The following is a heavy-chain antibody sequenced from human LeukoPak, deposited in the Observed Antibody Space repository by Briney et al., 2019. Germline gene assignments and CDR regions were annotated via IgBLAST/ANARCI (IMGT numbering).Heavy chain of an antibody. CDR1: GYSFTSYW. CDR2: IYPGDSDT. D-gene: IGHD1/OR15-1a*01. V-gene: IGHV5-51*01. Sequence: GESLKISCKGSGYSFTSYWIGWVRQMPGKGLEWMGIIYPGDSDTRYSPSFQGQVTISADKSITTAYLQWSSLRASDTAMYYCARQTATTTFDYWGQGTLVTVSS. J-gene: IGHJ4*02. CDR3: ARQTATTTFDY.